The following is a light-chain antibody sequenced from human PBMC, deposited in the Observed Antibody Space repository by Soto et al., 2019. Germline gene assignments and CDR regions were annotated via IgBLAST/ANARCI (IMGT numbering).Light chain of an antibody. CDR1: QSVSSN. V-gene: IGKV3-15*01. J-gene: IGKJ1*01. CDR2: GAS. CDR3: QQYKNWPPVT. Sequence: EIVMTQSPATLSVSPGERATLSCRASQSVSSNLAWYQQKPGQAPRLLIYGASTRATGIPARFSGSGSGTEFTLTLSSLQSEDFAVYYCQQYKNWPPVTFGQGTKVEIK.